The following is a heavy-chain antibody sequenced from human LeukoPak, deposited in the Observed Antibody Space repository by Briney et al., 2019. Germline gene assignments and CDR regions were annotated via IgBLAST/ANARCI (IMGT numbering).Heavy chain of an antibody. CDR2: ISSSGSTI. V-gene: IGHV3-11*01. J-gene: IGHJ4*02. Sequence: PGGSLRLSCAASGFTFSDYYMSWIRQAPGKGLEWVSYISSSGSTIYCADSVEGRFTISRDNAKNSLYLQMNSLRAEDTAVYYCARGRYCSGGSCYFFDYWGQGTLVTVSS. CDR1: GFTFSDYY. D-gene: IGHD2-15*01. CDR3: ARGRYCSGGSCYFFDY.